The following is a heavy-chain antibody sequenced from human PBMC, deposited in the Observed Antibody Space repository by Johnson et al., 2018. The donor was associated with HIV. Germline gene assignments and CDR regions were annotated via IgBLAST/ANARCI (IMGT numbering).Heavy chain of an antibody. CDR1: GFTFSDYY. CDR2: INQDGSEK. V-gene: IGHV3-7*01. Sequence: VQLVESGGGLVKPGGSLRLSCAASGFTFSDYYMSWIRQAPGKGLEWVANINQDGSEKNYVDSVKGRFTISRDNSKNTLYLQLISLRAEDTALYYCAREEVVVAATQDYAFDIWGQGTMVTVSS. CDR3: AREEVVVAATQDYAFDI. J-gene: IGHJ3*02. D-gene: IGHD2-15*01.